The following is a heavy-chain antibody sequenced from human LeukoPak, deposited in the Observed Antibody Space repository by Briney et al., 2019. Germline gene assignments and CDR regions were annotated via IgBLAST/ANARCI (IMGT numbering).Heavy chain of an antibody. J-gene: IGHJ5*02. Sequence: GRSLRLSCAASGFTFSSYGMHWVRQAPGKGLEWVAVISYDGSNKYYADSVKGRFTISRDNSKNTLYLQMNSLRAEDTAAYYCARGATDTTRWFDPWGQGTLVTVSS. CDR1: GFTFSSYG. CDR3: ARGATDTTRWFDP. V-gene: IGHV3-30*03. D-gene: IGHD1-7*01. CDR2: ISYDGSNK.